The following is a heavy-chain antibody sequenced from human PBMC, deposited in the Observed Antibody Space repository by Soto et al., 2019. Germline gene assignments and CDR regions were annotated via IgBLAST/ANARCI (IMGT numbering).Heavy chain of an antibody. CDR3: ARLTGGTYLNFYYYIGV. D-gene: IGHD2-8*02. CDR2: IYYSGTT. J-gene: IGHJ6*03. CDR1: GGSISGYY. V-gene: IGHV4-59*01. Sequence: QVQLQESGPGLVKPSETLSLTCTVSGGSISGYYWSWIRQPPGKGLEWIGYIYYSGTTNYDPSLKSRVTMSVDTSKNQFSLKLSSVTAADTAVYYCARLTGGTYLNFYYYIGVWGKGTTVTVSS.